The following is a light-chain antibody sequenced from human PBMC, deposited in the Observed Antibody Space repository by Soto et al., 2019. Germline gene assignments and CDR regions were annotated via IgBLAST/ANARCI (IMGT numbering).Light chain of an antibody. CDR1: QSICSW. J-gene: IGKJ1*01. CDR2: DAY. V-gene: IGKV1-5*01. Sequence: DIQMTQSPSTLSASVGDRVTITCRASQSICSWLAWYQQKPGKAPKLLIYDAYSLESGVPSRFSGSGSGTEFTLTISSLQPDDFATYYCQQSNSYSWTFGQGTKVEIK. CDR3: QQSNSYSWT.